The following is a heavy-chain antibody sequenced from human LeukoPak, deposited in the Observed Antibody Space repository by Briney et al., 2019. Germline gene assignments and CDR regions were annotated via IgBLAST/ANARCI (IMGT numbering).Heavy chain of an antibody. V-gene: IGHV3-33*01. J-gene: IGHJ4*02. Sequence: GGSLRLSCAASGFTFSNYGMHWVRQAPGKGLEWVAVIWYDGGDKYYADSVKGRFTVSRDNSKNALYLQLNSLRAEDTAVYYCARKGSSGWPPNFDYWGQGTLVTVSS. CDR3: ARKGSSGWPPNFDY. CDR2: IWYDGGDK. D-gene: IGHD6-19*01. CDR1: GFTFSNYG.